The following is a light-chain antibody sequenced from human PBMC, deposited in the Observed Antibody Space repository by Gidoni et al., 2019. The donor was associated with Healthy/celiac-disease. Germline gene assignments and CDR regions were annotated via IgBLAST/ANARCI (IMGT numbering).Light chain of an antibody. CDR1: QSVSSN. CDR2: GAS. J-gene: IGKJ2*01. Sequence: LSCRASQSVSSNLAWYQQKPGQAPRLLIYGASTRAIGIPARFSGSGSGTEFTLTISSLQSEDFAVYYCQQYNNWPLYTFGQGTKLEIK. V-gene: IGKV3-15*01. CDR3: QQYNNWPLYT.